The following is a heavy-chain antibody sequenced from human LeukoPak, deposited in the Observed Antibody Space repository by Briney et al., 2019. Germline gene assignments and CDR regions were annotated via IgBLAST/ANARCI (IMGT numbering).Heavy chain of an antibody. CDR3: ARMCGGYD. J-gene: IGHJ3*01. Sequence: GESLKISCKGSGYSFTSYWIGWVRQMPGKGLEWMGIIYPGDSDTRYSPSFQGQVTISADKSISTAYLQMNSLRAEDTGVYSCARMCGGYDWGQGTMVTVSS. CDR2: IYPGDSDT. CDR1: GYSFTSYW. D-gene: IGHD5-12*01. V-gene: IGHV5-51*01.